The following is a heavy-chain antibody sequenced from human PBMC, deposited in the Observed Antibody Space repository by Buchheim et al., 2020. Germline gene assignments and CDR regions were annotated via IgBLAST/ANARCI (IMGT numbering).Heavy chain of an antibody. CDR3: ARAPRDSSGWYNYFDY. CDR1: GFTFSSYG. D-gene: IGHD6-19*01. V-gene: IGHV3-33*01. CDR2: IWYDGSNK. Sequence: QVQLVESGGGVVQPGRSLRLSCAASGFTFSSYGMHWVRQAPGKGLEWVAVIWYDGSNKYYADSVKGRFTISRDNSKNTLYLQMNSLRAEDTAVYYCARAPRDSSGWYNYFDYWGQGTL. J-gene: IGHJ4*02.